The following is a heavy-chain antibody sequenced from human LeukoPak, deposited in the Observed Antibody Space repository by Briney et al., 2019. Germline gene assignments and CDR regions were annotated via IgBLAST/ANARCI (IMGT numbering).Heavy chain of an antibody. J-gene: IGHJ4*02. D-gene: IGHD3-22*01. CDR1: GGSISTYY. CDR3: ARDNGDSYYYDY. Sequence: SETLSLTCTVSGGSISTYYWSWTRQPPGKGLEWIGYVYYSGGTNYNPSLQSRVTISVVTSKIQFSLKLSSVTAADTAVYYCARDNGDSYYYDYWGQGTLVTVSS. CDR2: VYYSGGT. V-gene: IGHV4-59*01.